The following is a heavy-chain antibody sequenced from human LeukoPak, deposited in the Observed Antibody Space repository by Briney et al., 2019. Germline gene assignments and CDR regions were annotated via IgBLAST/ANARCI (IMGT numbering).Heavy chain of an antibody. Sequence: SETLSLTCTVSGGSISSGSYYWGWIRQPPGKGLEWIGSIHYSGSTYYNPSLKSRVTISVDTSKNQFSLKLSSVTAADTAVYYCATRGNEVGAISFGYWGQGTLVTVSS. CDR1: GGSISSGSYY. CDR2: IHYSGST. J-gene: IGHJ4*02. D-gene: IGHD1-26*01. CDR3: ATRGNEVGAISFGY. V-gene: IGHV4-39*01.